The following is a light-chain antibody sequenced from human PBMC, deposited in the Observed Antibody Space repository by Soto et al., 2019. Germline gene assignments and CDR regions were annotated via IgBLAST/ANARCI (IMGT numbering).Light chain of an antibody. V-gene: IGLV1-40*01. CDR2: AYS. CDR1: NSNSGAGYD. CDR3: QSYDNILRAWV. J-gene: IGLJ3*02. Sequence: QSVLTQPPSVSGAPGQGVTISCTGSNSNSGAGYDVHWYQQLPGTAPKLLMDAYSNRPSGVPDRISGSSSATSASLAITGLQAEDEADYYCQSYDNILRAWVFGGGTKLTVL.